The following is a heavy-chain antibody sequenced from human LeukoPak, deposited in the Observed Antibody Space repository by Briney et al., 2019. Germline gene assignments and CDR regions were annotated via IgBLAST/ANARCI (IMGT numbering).Heavy chain of an antibody. CDR1: GGSISSYY. V-gene: IGHV4-59*01. CDR3: ARASPGFSRIPYYYYYYYMDV. D-gene: IGHD2-15*01. J-gene: IGHJ6*03. Sequence: SETLSLTCTVSGGSISSYYWSWIRQPPGKGLEWNGYIYYSGSTNYNPSLKSRVTISVDTSKNQFSLKLSSVTAADTAVYYCARASPGFSRIPYYYYYYYMDVWGKGTTVTVSS. CDR2: IYYSGST.